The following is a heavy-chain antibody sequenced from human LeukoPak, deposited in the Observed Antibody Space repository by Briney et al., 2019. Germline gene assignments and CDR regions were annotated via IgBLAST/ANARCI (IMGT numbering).Heavy chain of an antibody. CDR3: ARVIQLPNEYFQH. D-gene: IGHD2-2*01. CDR2: IIPIFGTA. Sequence: SVKVSCKASGGTFNSYAISWVRQAPGQGLEWMGGIIPIFGTANYAQKFQGRVAITADESTSTAYMELSSLRSEDTAVYYCARVIQLPNEYFQHWGQGTLVTVSS. V-gene: IGHV1-69*13. CDR1: GGTFNSYA. J-gene: IGHJ1*01.